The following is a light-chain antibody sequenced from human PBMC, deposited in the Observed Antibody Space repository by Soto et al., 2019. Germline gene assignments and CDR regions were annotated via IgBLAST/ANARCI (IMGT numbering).Light chain of an antibody. CDR2: AAS. CDR3: QQLNSYPRT. Sequence: DLQLTQSPSFLSASVGDRVTITCRASQGISSYLAWYQQKPGKAPKLLIYAASTLQSGVPSRFSGSGSGTEFTLTISSLQPEDFAIYYCQQLNSYPRTFGQGTKVEIK. V-gene: IGKV1-9*01. CDR1: QGISSY. J-gene: IGKJ1*01.